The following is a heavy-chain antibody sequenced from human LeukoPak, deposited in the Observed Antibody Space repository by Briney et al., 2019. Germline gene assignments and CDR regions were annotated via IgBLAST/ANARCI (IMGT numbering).Heavy chain of an antibody. CDR3: ARVAVRGRAGYWFDP. Sequence: ASVKVSCKASGYAFTGYYMHWVRQAPGQELEWMGWINPNSGGTNYAQKFQGGVTMTRDTSISTAYMELSRLRSDDTAVYYCARVAVRGRAGYWFDPWGQGTLVTVSS. D-gene: IGHD3-10*01. CDR1: GYAFTGYY. V-gene: IGHV1-2*02. J-gene: IGHJ5*02. CDR2: INPNSGGT.